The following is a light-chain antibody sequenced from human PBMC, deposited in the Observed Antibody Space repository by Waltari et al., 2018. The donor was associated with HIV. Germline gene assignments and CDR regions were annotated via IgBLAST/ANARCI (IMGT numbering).Light chain of an antibody. CDR1: KSVLSPSNNLNY. Sequence: DIVLTQSPETLSVSLGERAAIHCKSEKSVLSPSNNLNYFAWYQQRPGQRPTLLFSGASSRSSGVPARFTASGSRTDFTRTIDDLQAYDVAVYFCQQYYSTPTFGRGTQLV. V-gene: IGKV4-1*01. J-gene: IGKJ5*01. CDR2: GAS. CDR3: QQYYSTPT.